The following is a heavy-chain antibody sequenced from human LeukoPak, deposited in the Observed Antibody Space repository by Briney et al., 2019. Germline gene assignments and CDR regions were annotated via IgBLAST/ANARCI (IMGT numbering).Heavy chain of an antibody. D-gene: IGHD6-13*01. V-gene: IGHV4-38-2*02. CDR3: ASIYSSSWSALDY. J-gene: IGHJ4*02. CDR2: IYHSGST. Sequence: SETLSLTCTVSGYSISSGYYWGWIRQPPGKGLEWIGSIYHSGSTYYNPSLKSRVTISVDTSKNQFSLKLSSVTAADTAVYYCASIYSSSWSALDYWGQGTLVTVSS. CDR1: GYSISSGYY.